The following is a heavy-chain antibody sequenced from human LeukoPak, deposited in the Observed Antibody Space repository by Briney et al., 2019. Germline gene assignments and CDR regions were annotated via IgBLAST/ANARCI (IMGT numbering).Heavy chain of an antibody. D-gene: IGHD3-3*01. Sequence: PSETLSLTCSVSGGSISSGDYFWTWIRQPPGKGLEYIGYIYYSGTTYYNPSLKSRITMSVDMSANQFSLRLTSVSATDTAVYYCTRAYWIGFHFDSWGQGILVSVSS. CDR2: IYYSGTT. CDR3: TRAYWIGFHFDS. CDR1: GGSISSGDYF. V-gene: IGHV4-30-4*01. J-gene: IGHJ4*02.